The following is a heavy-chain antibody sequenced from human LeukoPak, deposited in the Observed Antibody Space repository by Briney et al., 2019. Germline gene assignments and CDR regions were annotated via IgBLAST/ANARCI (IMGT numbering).Heavy chain of an antibody. V-gene: IGHV4-39*07. D-gene: IGHD6-13*01. J-gene: IGHJ4*02. Sequence: SETLSLTCTVSGGSISSSSYYWGWIRQPPGKGLEWIGTIHYSGSTYYNPSLKSRVTISVDTSKNQFSLKLSSVTAADTAVYHCARGRSIAAASFDYWGQGTLVSVSS. CDR2: IHYSGST. CDR3: ARGRSIAAASFDY. CDR1: GGSISSSSYY.